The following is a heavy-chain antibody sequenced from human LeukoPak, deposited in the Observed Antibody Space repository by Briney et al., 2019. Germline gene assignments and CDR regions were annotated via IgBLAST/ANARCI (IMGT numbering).Heavy chain of an antibody. CDR1: GYTFTGYY. D-gene: IGHD4-23*01. V-gene: IGHV1-2*02. Sequence: GASVKVSCKASGYTFTGYYMHWVRQAPGQGLEWVGWINPNSGGTNYAQKFQGRVTMTRDTSISTAYMELSRLRSDDTAVYYCARGNYGGNLGGDNWFDPWGQGTLVTVSS. J-gene: IGHJ5*02. CDR3: ARGNYGGNLGGDNWFDP. CDR2: INPNSGGT.